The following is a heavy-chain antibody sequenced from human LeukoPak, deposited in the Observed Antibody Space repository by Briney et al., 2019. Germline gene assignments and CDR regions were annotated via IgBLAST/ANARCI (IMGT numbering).Heavy chain of an antibody. V-gene: IGHV1-2*02. Sequence: ASVKVSCKASGYTFTGYYMHWVRQAPGQGLEWMGWINPNSGGTNYAQKFQGRVTMTRDTSISTAYMELSRLRSDDTAVYYCARGLGLGTAMDRGDYWGQGTLVTVSS. D-gene: IGHD5-18*01. CDR1: GYTFTGYY. CDR2: INPNSGGT. CDR3: ARGLGLGTAMDRGDY. J-gene: IGHJ4*02.